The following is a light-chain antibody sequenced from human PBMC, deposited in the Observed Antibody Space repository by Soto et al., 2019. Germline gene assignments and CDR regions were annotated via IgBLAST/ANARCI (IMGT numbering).Light chain of an antibody. CDR1: SSDIGVYNY. Sequence: QSALTQPASVSGSPGQSITISCNGTSSDIGVYNYVSWYQHHPGKAPKLMIYEVSNRPSGVSNRFSGSKSGNTASLTISGPQAEDEADYYCNSYTSTSTLVFGGGTKVTVL. J-gene: IGLJ2*01. CDR2: EVS. CDR3: NSYTSTSTLV. V-gene: IGLV2-14*01.